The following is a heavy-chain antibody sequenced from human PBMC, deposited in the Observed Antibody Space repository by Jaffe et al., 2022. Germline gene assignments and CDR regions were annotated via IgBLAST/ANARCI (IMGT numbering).Heavy chain of an antibody. CDR2: IIPIFGTA. CDR3: ARAPAGPLICGGDCYEDAFDI. V-gene: IGHV1-69*05. Sequence: QVQLVQSGAEVKKPGSSVKVSCKASGGTFSSYAISWVRQAPGQGLEWMGGIIPIFGTANYAQKFQGRVTITTDESTSTAYMELSSLRSEDTAVYYCARAPAGPLICGGDCYEDAFDIWGQGTMVTVSS. D-gene: IGHD2-21*02. CDR1: GGTFSSYA. J-gene: IGHJ3*02.